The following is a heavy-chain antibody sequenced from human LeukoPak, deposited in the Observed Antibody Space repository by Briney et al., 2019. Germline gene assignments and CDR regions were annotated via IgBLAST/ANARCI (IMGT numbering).Heavy chain of an antibody. CDR3: ARDRDGGGAVDY. D-gene: IGHD4-23*01. J-gene: IGHJ4*02. Sequence: SETLSLTCTVPGGSLSSYYWGWIRQPPGKGLEWIGYIYYSGSTNYNPSLKSRVTISVDTSKNQFSLKLSSVTAADTAVYYCARDRDGGGAVDYWGQGTLVTVSS. V-gene: IGHV4-59*01. CDR2: IYYSGST. CDR1: GGSLSSYY.